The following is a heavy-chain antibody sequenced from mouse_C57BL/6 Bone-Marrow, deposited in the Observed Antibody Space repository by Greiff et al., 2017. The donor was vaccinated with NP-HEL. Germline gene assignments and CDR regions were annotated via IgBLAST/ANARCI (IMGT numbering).Heavy chain of an antibody. CDR1: GFTFNTYA. CDR3: VRALYGSSLYWYFDV. Sequence: EVQLVESGGGLVQPKGSLKLSCAASGFTFNTYAMHWVRQAPGKGVEWVARIRSKSSNYATYYADSVKDRFTISRDDSQSMLYLQMNNLRTEDTAMYYCVRALYGSSLYWYFDVWGTGTTVTVSS. D-gene: IGHD1-1*01. CDR2: IRSKSSNYAT. J-gene: IGHJ1*03. V-gene: IGHV10-3*01.